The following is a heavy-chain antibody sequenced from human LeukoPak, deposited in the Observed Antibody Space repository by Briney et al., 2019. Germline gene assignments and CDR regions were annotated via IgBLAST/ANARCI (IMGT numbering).Heavy chain of an antibody. Sequence: ASVKVSCKASGYTFTGYYMHWVRQAPGQGLEWVGWINPNSGGTNYAQKFQSRVTMTRDTSISTAYMELSRLRSDDTAVYYCARDRIVVVTASQGYYYGMDVWGQGTTVTVSS. D-gene: IGHD2-21*02. V-gene: IGHV1-2*02. CDR1: GYTFTGYY. CDR3: ARDRIVVVTASQGYYYGMDV. CDR2: INPNSGGT. J-gene: IGHJ6*02.